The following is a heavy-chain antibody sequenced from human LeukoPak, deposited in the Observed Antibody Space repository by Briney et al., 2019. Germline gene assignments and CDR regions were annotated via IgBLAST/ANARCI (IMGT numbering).Heavy chain of an antibody. D-gene: IGHD3-3*01. V-gene: IGHV3-30*18. CDR1: GFTFSSYD. CDR2: ISYDGSNK. CDR3: AKDPAAGLRWSGLYFDY. J-gene: IGHJ4*02. Sequence: PGGSLRLSCAASGFTFSSYDMHWVRRAPGKGLEWVAVISYDGSNKYYADSVKGRFTISRDNSKNTLYLQMNSLRAEDTAVYYCAKDPAAGLRWSGLYFDYWGQGTLVTVSS.